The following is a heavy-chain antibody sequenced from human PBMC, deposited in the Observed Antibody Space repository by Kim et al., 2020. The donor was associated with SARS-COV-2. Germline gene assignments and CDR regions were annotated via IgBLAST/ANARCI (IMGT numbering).Heavy chain of an antibody. CDR2: INSNGGNI. D-gene: IGHD3-22*01. CDR3: ARALGSSNYYEVAFAI. Sequence: GGSLRLSCAASGFNFDEYGMNWVRQVPGKGLEWVASINSNGGNISYADSMKGRLTISRDNAKNSLYLQMHSLRAEDTALYHCARALGSSNYYEVAFAIWGRGTMLTVPS. CDR1: GFNFDEYG. J-gene: IGHJ3*02. V-gene: IGHV3-20*01.